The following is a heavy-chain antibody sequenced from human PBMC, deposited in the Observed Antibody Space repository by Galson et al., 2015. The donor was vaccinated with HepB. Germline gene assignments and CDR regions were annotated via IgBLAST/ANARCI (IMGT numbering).Heavy chain of an antibody. V-gene: IGHV3-73*01. Sequence: SLRLSCAASGFTFSGSAMHWVRQASGKGLEWVGRIRSKANSYATAYAASVKGRFTISRDDSKNTAYLQMNSLKTEDTAVYYCTRHFYGDYTNFDYWGQGTLVTVSS. CDR1: GFTFSGSA. D-gene: IGHD4-17*01. CDR2: IRSKANSYAT. J-gene: IGHJ4*02. CDR3: TRHFYGDYTNFDY.